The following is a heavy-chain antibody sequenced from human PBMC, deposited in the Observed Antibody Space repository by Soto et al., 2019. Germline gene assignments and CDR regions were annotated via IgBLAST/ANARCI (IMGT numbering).Heavy chain of an antibody. CDR2: ISGSGGST. Sequence: GGSLRLSCAASGFTFSSYAMSWVRQAPGKGLEWVSAISGSGGSTYYADSVKGRFTISRDNSKNTLYLQMNSLRVEDTALYYCVKGHSDSYYYFDYWGQGALVTVSS. J-gene: IGHJ4*02. CDR3: VKGHSDSYYYFDY. D-gene: IGHD3-22*01. V-gene: IGHV3-23*01. CDR1: GFTFSSYA.